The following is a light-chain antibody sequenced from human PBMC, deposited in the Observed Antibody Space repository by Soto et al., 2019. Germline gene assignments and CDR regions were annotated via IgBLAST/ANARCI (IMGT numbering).Light chain of an antibody. CDR2: YDN. V-gene: IGLV3-21*04. J-gene: IGLJ3*02. Sequence: SYELTQPPSVSVAPGKTARITCGGNNIGSQSVHWYQQKPGQAPVLVIYYDNDRPSGIPERFSGSNSGNTATLTISRVEAGDEADYYCQVWDSSSDHPEVFGGGTKVTVL. CDR1: NIGSQS. CDR3: QVWDSSSDHPEV.